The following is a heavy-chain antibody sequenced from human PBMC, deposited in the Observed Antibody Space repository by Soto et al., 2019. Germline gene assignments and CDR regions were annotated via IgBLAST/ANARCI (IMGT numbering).Heavy chain of an antibody. CDR3: AGAPGLGVAHIDY. Sequence: PSETLSLTWTVSGGSVTGFYWSWIRQPPGKGLEWIGYIFHSGSSNYNPSLKSRVTISVDTSKSQISLRLTSVTAADTAVYYCAGAPGLGVAHIDYWGQGTLVTVS. CDR1: GGSVTGFY. CDR2: IFHSGSS. J-gene: IGHJ4*02. D-gene: IGHD6-19*01. V-gene: IGHV4-59*02.